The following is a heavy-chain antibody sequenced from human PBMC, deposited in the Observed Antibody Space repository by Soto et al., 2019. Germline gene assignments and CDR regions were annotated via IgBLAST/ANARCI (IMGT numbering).Heavy chain of an antibody. V-gene: IGHV1-2*02. CDR1: GYMVTGYY. CDR3: ATDRVAFDM. J-gene: IGHJ3*02. D-gene: IGHD3-22*01. CDR2: INPKSGGT. Sequence: ASVKVSCKASGYMVTGYYIHWLRQAPGQGLEWMGWINPKSGGTKYAEKFQGRVSMTGDTSITTAYLELSSLTSDDTAVYYCATDRVAFDMWGQGTKVTVSS.